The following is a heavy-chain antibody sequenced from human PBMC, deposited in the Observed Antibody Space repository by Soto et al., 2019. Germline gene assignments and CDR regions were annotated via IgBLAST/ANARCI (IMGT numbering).Heavy chain of an antibody. D-gene: IGHD6-13*01. CDR3: ARQYSSSWYDYYYGMDV. Sequence: GGSLRLSCAASGFTFSSYGMHWVRQAPGKGLEWVAVIWYDGSNKYYADSVKGRFTISRDNSKNTLYLQMNSLRAEDTAVYYCARQYSSSWYDYYYGMDVWGHGTTVTVSS. J-gene: IGHJ6*02. CDR2: IWYDGSNK. V-gene: IGHV3-33*01. CDR1: GFTFSSYG.